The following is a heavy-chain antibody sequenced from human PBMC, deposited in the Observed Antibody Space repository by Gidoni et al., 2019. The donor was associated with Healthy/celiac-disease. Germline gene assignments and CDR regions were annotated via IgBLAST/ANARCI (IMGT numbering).Heavy chain of an antibody. CDR2: IAYDGSNK. CDR1: GFTFSTYG. Sequence: QVQLVESGGGLVQPGRSLRLSCAASGFTFSTYGLHWVRKAPGQGLEWVAVIAYDGSNKYYADSVKGRFTIARDNSKNTLYLQMNSLRAEDTAVYYGAKGDCSSTSCYPHYYYGMDVWGQGTTVTVSS. V-gene: IGHV3-30*18. J-gene: IGHJ6*02. CDR3: AKGDCSSTSCYPHYYYGMDV. D-gene: IGHD2-2*01.